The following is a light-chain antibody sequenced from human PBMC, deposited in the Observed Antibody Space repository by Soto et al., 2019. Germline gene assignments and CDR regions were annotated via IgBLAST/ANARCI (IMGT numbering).Light chain of an antibody. J-gene: IGLJ1*01. CDR3: SSYTSSSTDV. CDR1: SSDVGGYNY. CDR2: EVS. Sequence: QSALTQPAYVSGSPGQSITISCTGTSSDVGGYNYVSWYQQHPGKAPKLMIYEVSNRPSGVSNRFSGSKSGNTASLTISGLQAEDEADYYCSSYTSSSTDVFGTGTKLTVL. V-gene: IGLV2-14*01.